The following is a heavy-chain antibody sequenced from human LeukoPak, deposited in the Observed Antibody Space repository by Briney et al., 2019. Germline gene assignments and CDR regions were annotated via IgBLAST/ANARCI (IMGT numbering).Heavy chain of an antibody. J-gene: IGHJ6*03. Sequence: PSETLSLTCTVSGGSISSSSYYWGWIRQPPGKGLEWIGSIYYSGSTYYNPSLKSRVTISVDTSKNQFSLKLSSVTAADTAVYYCAGVEPQGSGYYYYMDVWGKGITVTVSS. CDR1: GGSISSSSYY. V-gene: IGHV4-39*07. CDR3: AGVEPQGSGYYYYMDV. D-gene: IGHD3-3*01. CDR2: IYYSGST.